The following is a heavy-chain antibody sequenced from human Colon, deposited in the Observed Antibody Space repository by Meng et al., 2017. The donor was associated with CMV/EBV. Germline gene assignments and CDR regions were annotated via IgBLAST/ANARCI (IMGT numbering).Heavy chain of an antibody. D-gene: IGHD3/OR15-3a*01. V-gene: IGHV3-23*01. CDR1: GFTFSSYA. CDR2: ISGSGVTT. CDR3: AKGAEYSNFWTAPE. J-gene: IGHJ4*02. Sequence: GESLKISCAASGFTFSSYAMIWLRQAPGKGLEWVSGISGSGVTTYYAESAKGRFTISRDNSNNTLFLQMNALRAEDTAVYYCAKGAEYSNFWTAPEWGQGTLVTVSS.